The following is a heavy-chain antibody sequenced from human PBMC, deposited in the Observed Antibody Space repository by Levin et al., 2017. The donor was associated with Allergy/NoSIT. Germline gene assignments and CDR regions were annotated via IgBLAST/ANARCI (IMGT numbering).Heavy chain of an antibody. D-gene: IGHD2-8*01. V-gene: IGHV4-39*01. CDR3: ARGGGYNGFPDY. Sequence: SETLSLTCSVSGGSIVSSTYYWGWIRQPPGKGLEWIGSIYYTGRTSYNPSHKSRVTMSVDTSKNQFSLRLSSVTAAGTAVFYCARGGGYNGFPDYWGQGTPVIVSS. J-gene: IGHJ4*02. CDR1: GGSIVSSTYY. CDR2: IYYTGRT.